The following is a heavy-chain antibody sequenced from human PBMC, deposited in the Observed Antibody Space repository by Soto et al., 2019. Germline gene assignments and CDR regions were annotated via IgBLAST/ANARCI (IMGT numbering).Heavy chain of an antibody. V-gene: IGHV4-39*01. CDR3: VGFRSHTILSY. CDR2: IFYSGTT. Sequence: PSETLPLTCTESGASISSSPSYWAWIRQSPGRGLEWIGHIFYSGTTSYSPSLRSRVSLSADRSKNQFSLKLSSVTAADAAVYFCVGFRSHTILSYWGQGTLVTVSS. J-gene: IGHJ4*02. D-gene: IGHD2-2*02. CDR1: GASISSSPSY.